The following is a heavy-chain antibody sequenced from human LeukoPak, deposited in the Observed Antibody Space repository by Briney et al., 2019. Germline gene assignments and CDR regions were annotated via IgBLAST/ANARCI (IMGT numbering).Heavy chain of an antibody. V-gene: IGHV1-2*02. CDR3: ARDYDSSGYTDY. D-gene: IGHD3-22*01. Sequence: ASVKVSCKASGYTFTGYYMHWVRQAPGQGLEWMGWINPNSGGTNYAQKCQGRVTMTRDTSISTAYMELSRLRSDDTAVYYCARDYDSSGYTDYWGQGTLVTVSS. CDR2: INPNSGGT. J-gene: IGHJ4*02. CDR1: GYTFTGYY.